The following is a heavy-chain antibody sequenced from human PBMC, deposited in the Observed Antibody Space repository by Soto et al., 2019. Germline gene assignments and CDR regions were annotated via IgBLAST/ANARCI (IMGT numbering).Heavy chain of an antibody. Sequence: EVQLLESGGGLVQPGGSLRLSCAASGFTVSSYAMSWVRQAPGKGLEWVSVISGSGSTYSADSVKGRFTISRDSSKNTVYLQMNSLRAEDTAVYYCAKALRFTFTTGYYMDGCGRGTTVTVSS. J-gene: IGHJ6*03. CDR1: GFTVSSYA. D-gene: IGHD3-16*01. CDR2: ISGSGST. V-gene: IGHV3-23*01. CDR3: AKALRFTFTTGYYMDG.